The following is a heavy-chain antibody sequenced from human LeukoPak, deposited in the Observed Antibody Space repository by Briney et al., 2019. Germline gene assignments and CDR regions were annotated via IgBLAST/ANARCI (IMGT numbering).Heavy chain of an antibody. V-gene: IGHV3-23*01. J-gene: IGHJ6*02. CDR1: GFTLSNYA. CDR3: AKDMYFDSSGRRYYHYAMDV. Sequence: TGGSLRLSCAASGFTLSNYAMSWVRQAPGKGLEWVSAISGSGGSTYYADSVKGRFTISRDNSKNTLYLQMNSLRAEDTAVYYCAKDMYFDSSGRRYYHYAMDVCGQGTTVTVSS. D-gene: IGHD3-22*01. CDR2: ISGSGGST.